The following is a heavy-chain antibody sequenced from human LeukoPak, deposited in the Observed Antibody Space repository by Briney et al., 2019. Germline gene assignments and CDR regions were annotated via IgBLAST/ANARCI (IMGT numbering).Heavy chain of an antibody. D-gene: IGHD5-24*01. CDR3: ARSRGWLQSHPLGY. CDR2: IYYSGST. Sequence: PSETLSLTCTVSGGSISSSSYYWGWIRQPPGKGLEWIGSIYYSGSTYYNPSLKSRVTISVDTSKNQFSLKLSSVTAADTAVYYCARSRGWLQSHPLGYWGQATLVTVSS. J-gene: IGHJ4*02. CDR1: GGSISSSSYY. V-gene: IGHV4-39*07.